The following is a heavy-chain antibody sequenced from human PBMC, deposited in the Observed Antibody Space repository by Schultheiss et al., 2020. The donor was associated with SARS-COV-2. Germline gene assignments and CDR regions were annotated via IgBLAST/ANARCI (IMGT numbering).Heavy chain of an antibody. V-gene: IGHV3-21*01. D-gene: IGHD5-12*01. Sequence: GGSLRLSCAASGFIFSNYWMTWVRQAPGKGLEWVSSISSSSSYIYYADSVKCRFTISRDNAKNSVYLQMNSLRAEDTAVYYCAREGMEDSGYDFCAFDIWGQGTMVTVSS. J-gene: IGHJ3*02. CDR1: GFIFSNYW. CDR3: AREGMEDSGYDFCAFDI. CDR2: ISSSSSYI.